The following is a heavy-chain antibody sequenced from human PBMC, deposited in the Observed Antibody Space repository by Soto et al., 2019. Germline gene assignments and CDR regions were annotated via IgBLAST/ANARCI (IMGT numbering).Heavy chain of an antibody. CDR1: GFTFSSYD. V-gene: IGHV3-13*01. D-gene: IGHD6-13*01. CDR3: ARALRPDSSSWNEVLDY. J-gene: IGHJ4*02. CDR2: IGTAGDT. Sequence: AGGSLRLSCAASGFTFSSYDMHWVRQATGKGLEWVSAIGTAGDTYYPGSVKGRFTISRENAKNSLYLQMNSLRAGDTAVYYCARALRPDSSSWNEVLDYWGQGTLVTVSS.